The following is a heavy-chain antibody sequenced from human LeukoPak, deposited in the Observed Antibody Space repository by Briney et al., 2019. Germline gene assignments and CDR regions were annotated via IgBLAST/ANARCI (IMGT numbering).Heavy chain of an antibody. CDR2: LYSDGNT. D-gene: IGHD1-14*01. CDR1: GFTVITND. CDR3: ARGVEPLAANTLAY. V-gene: IGHV3-53*01. Sequence: AGGSLRLSCAASGFTVITNDMTWVRQAPGKGLEWVSVLYSDGNTKYADSVQGRFTISRDNSKNTLYLEMNSLSPDDTAVYYCARGVEPLAANTLAYWGQGTLVTDSP. J-gene: IGHJ4*02.